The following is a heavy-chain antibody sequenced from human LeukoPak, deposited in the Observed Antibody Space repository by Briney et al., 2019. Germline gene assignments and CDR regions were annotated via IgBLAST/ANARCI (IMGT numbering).Heavy chain of an antibody. CDR2: INHSGST. V-gene: IGHV4-34*01. CDR3: ASNPGNWFDP. D-gene: IGHD1-14*01. Sequence: SETLSLTCAVYGGSFSGYYWSWIRQPPGKGREWIGEINHSGSTNYNPSLKSRVTISVDTSKNQCSLKLSSVTAADTAVYYCASNPGNWFDPWGQGTLVTVSS. CDR1: GGSFSGYY. J-gene: IGHJ5*02.